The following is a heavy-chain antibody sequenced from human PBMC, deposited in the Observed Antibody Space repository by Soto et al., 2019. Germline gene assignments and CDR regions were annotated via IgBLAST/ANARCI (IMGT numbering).Heavy chain of an antibody. J-gene: IGHJ3*02. D-gene: IGHD6-13*01. Sequence: PGQGLEWMGWISAYNGNTNYAQKLQGRVTMTTDTSTSTAYMELRSLRSDDTAVYYCFLRGSWHHDAFDIWGQGTMVTVS. CDR3: FLRGSWHHDAFDI. V-gene: IGHV1-18*01. CDR2: ISAYNGNT.